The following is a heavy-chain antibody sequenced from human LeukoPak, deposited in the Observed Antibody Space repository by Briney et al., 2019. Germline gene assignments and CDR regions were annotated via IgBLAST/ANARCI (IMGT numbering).Heavy chain of an antibody. CDR1: GGSISSYY. CDR3: ARARDGYNYGWRYYFDY. Sequence: PSETLSLTCTVSGGSISSYYWSWIRQPPGKGLEWIGYIYYSGSTNYNPSLKSRVTISVDTSKNQFSLKLSSVTAADTAVYYCARARDGYNYGWRYYFDYWGQGTLVTVSS. CDR2: IYYSGST. D-gene: IGHD5-24*01. V-gene: IGHV4-59*01. J-gene: IGHJ4*02.